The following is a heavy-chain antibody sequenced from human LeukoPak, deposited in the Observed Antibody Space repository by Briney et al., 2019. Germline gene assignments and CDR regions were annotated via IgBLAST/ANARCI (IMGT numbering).Heavy chain of an antibody. Sequence: PSETLSLTCTVYGGSFSGYYWSWIRQPPGKGLEWIGEINHSGSTNYNPSLKSRVTISVDTSKNQFSLKLSSVTAADTAVYYCARALRWYPFDYWGQGTLVTVSS. D-gene: IGHD4-23*01. CDR1: GGSFSGYY. CDR2: INHSGST. CDR3: ARALRWYPFDY. J-gene: IGHJ4*02. V-gene: IGHV4-34*01.